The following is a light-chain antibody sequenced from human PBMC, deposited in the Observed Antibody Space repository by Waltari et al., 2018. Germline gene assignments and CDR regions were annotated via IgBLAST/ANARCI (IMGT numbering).Light chain of an antibody. J-gene: IGKJ3*01. CDR2: AAS. CDR3: QQSYSTPLT. V-gene: IGKV1-39*01. CDR1: QSISSY. Sequence: DIKMTQPPSSLSASVGDRVTITCRASQSISSYLNWYQQKPGKSPKLLIYAASSLQSGVPSRFSGSGSGTDFTLTISSLQPEDFATYYCQQSYSTPLTFGPGTKVDIK.